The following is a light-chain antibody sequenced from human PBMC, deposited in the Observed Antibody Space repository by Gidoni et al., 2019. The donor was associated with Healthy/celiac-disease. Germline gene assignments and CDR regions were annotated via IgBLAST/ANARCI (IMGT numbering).Light chain of an antibody. Sequence: SSELTQDPAVSVALGQTVRITCQGDSLRSYYASWYQQKPGQAPVLVIYSKNNRPSGIPDRVSGSSSGNTASLTITGAQAEDEADYYCNSRDSSGNHLVFGGGTKLTVL. V-gene: IGLV3-19*01. CDR1: SLRSYY. CDR2: SKN. CDR3: NSRDSSGNHLV. J-gene: IGLJ2*01.